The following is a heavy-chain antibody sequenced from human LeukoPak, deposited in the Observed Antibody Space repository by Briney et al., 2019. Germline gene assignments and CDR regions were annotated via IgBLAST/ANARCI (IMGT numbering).Heavy chain of an antibody. J-gene: IGHJ5*02. CDR1: GFTFSSYA. CDR2: ISGSGGST. D-gene: IGHD3-22*01. V-gene: IGHV3-23*01. CDR3: AKDSRGYYYDSSGS. Sequence: GGSLRLSCAASGFTFSSYAMSWVRQAPGKGLEWVSAISGSGGSTYYADSVKGRFTISRDNSKNTLYLQMNSPRAEDTAVYYCAKDSRGYYYDSSGSWGQGTLVTVSS.